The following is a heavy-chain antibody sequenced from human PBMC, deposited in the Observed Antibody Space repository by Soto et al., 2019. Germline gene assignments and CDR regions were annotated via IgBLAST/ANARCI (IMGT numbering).Heavy chain of an antibody. Sequence: GGSLRLSCVASGFSFSRYWMHWVRQAPGKGLEWVSRIKSDGTSTSYADSVKGRFTISRDNAKNTLYLQMGNLRAEDTAVYYCAREGLDTAGFFDIWRQGTMVTVSS. CDR2: IKSDGTST. V-gene: IGHV3-74*01. D-gene: IGHD6-13*01. CDR1: GFSFSRYW. CDR3: AREGLDTAGFFDI. J-gene: IGHJ3*02.